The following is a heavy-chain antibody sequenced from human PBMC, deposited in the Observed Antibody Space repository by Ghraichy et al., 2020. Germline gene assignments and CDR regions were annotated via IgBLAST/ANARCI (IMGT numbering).Heavy chain of an antibody. V-gene: IGHV4-59*01. CDR3: ARDRGNGEGSFDF. J-gene: IGHJ3*01. CDR2: IYYSGST. Sequence: SQTLSLTCTVSGGSISGYYWSWIRQPPEKGLEWIGYIYYSGSTNYNPSLKSRVTISVDRSKNQFSLKLSSVTAADTAVYYCARDRGNGEGSFDFWGQGTMVTVSS. CDR1: GGSISGYY. D-gene: IGHD3-10*01.